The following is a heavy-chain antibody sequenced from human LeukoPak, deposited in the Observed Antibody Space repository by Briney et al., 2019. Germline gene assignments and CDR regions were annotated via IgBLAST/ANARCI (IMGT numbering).Heavy chain of an antibody. Sequence: SVKVSCKASGGTFSSYAISWVRQAPGQGLEWMGRIIPILGIANYAQKFQGRVTITADKSTSTAYMELSSLRSEDTAVYYCAREGSGSYYSDHAFDIWGQGTMVTVSS. CDR3: AREGSGSYYSDHAFDI. V-gene: IGHV1-69*04. J-gene: IGHJ3*02. CDR1: GGTFSSYA. D-gene: IGHD3-10*01. CDR2: IIPILGIA.